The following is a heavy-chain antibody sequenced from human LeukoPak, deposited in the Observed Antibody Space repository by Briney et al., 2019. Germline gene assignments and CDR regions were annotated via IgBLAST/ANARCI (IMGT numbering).Heavy chain of an antibody. V-gene: IGHV1-8*03. CDR3: ARVKTYYDFWSGYYSYYYYMDV. CDR1: GYTFTSYD. Sequence: GASVKVSCKASGYTFTSYDINWVRQATGQGLEWMGWMNPNSGNTGYAQKFQGRVTITRNTSISTAYMELSSLRSEDTAVYYCARVKTYYDFWSGYYSYYYYMDVWGKGTTVTVSS. J-gene: IGHJ6*03. CDR2: MNPNSGNT. D-gene: IGHD3-3*01.